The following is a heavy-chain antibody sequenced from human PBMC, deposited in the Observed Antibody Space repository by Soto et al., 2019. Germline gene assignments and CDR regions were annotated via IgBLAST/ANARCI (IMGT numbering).Heavy chain of an antibody. CDR2: ISYDGNNK. J-gene: IGHJ4*02. CDR3: AKDHLETTVTTPSY. Sequence: QVQLVESGGGVVQPGRSLRLSCAASGFTFSSYGMHWVRQAPGKVLEWVAVISYDGNNKYYADSVKGRFTISRDNFKNTLYLQMASLRAEDTAMYYCAKDHLETTVTTPSYWGQETLVTVSS. V-gene: IGHV3-30*18. D-gene: IGHD4-17*01. CDR1: GFTFSSYG.